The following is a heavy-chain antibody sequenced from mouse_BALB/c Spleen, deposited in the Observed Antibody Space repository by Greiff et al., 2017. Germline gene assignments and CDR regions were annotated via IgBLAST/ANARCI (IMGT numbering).Heavy chain of an antibody. CDR3: AGDYKDGNSDY. Sequence: EVKLMESGGGLVQPGGSLRLSCATSGFTFTDYYMSWVRQPPGKALEWLGFIRNKANGYTTEYSASVKGRFTISRANSQSILYLQMNTLRAEDRATYYGAGDYKDGNSDYWGQGTTLTVSS. CDR2: IRNKANGYTT. J-gene: IGHJ2*01. CDR1: GFTFTDYY. V-gene: IGHV7-3*02. D-gene: IGHD2-1*01.